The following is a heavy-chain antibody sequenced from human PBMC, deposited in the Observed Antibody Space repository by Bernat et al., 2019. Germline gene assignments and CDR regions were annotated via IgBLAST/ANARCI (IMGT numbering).Heavy chain of an antibody. Sequence: QVQLVESGGGVVQPGGSLRLSCAASGFTVSTYGMHWVRQPPGKGLEWVAFTQFHGSNKYYVDSVKGRFIISRDSSKNTLYLQMNSLRAEDTALYYCGRDQGYEASPSSFGMDVWGQGTTVTVSS. CDR1: GFTVSTYG. J-gene: IGHJ6*02. CDR2: TQFHGSNK. CDR3: GRDQGYEASPSSFGMDV. V-gene: IGHV3-30*02. D-gene: IGHD5-12*01.